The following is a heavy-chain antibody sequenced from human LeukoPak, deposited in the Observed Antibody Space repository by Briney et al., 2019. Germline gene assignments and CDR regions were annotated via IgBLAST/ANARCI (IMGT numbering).Heavy chain of an antibody. D-gene: IGHD6-19*01. CDR1: GFTFDDYA. V-gene: IGHV3-9*01. CDR2: ISWNSGSI. Sequence: GGSLRLSCAASGFTFDDYAMPWVRQAPGKGLEWVSGISWNSGSIGYADSVKGRFTISRDNAKNSLYLQMNSLRAEDTALYYCAKGDSSGWYSDAFDIWGQGTMVTVSS. J-gene: IGHJ3*02. CDR3: AKGDSSGWYSDAFDI.